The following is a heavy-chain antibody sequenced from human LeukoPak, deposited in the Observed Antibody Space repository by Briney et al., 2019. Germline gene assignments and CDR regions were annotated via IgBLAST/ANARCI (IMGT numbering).Heavy chain of an antibody. J-gene: IGHJ4*02. CDR1: GYTFTSYD. CDR3: ARGEYYYDSSGYSQLDY. CDR2: MNPNSGNT. D-gene: IGHD3-22*01. Sequence: GASVKVSCKASGYTFTSYDINWVRQATGQGLEWMGWMNPNSGNTGYAQKFQGRVTMTRNTSISTAYMELSSLRSEDTAVYYCARGEYYYDSSGYSQLDYWGQGTLVTVSS. V-gene: IGHV1-8*01.